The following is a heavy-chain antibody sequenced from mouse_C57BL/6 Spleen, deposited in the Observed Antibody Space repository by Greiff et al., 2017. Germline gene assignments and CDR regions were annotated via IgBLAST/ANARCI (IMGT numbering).Heavy chain of an antibody. Sequence: EVKVVESGGGLVKPGGSLKLSCAASGFTFSSYAMSWVRQTPEKRLEWVATISDGGSYTYYPDNVKGRFTISRDNAKNNLYLQMSHLKSEDTAMYYCARDESNGALCYWGQGTTLTVSS. CDR1: GFTFSSYA. D-gene: IGHD2-5*01. V-gene: IGHV5-4*01. J-gene: IGHJ2*01. CDR2: ISDGGSYT. CDR3: ARDESNGALCY.